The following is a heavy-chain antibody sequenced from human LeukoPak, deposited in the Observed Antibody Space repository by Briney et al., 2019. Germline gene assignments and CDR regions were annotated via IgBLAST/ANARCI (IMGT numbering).Heavy chain of an antibody. CDR3: AKTYMWSIDAFHI. CDR1: GSTFANKA. Sequence: TGGSLRLSCAASGSTFANKAISWVRRAPGKGLNGAPGITARADSTYYADSVKGRVTISRDNSKNTLFLQLNSLRAEDAAVYYCAKTYMWSIDAFHIWGQGTMVTVSS. CDR2: ITARADST. D-gene: IGHD2-8*02. J-gene: IGHJ3*02. V-gene: IGHV3-23*01.